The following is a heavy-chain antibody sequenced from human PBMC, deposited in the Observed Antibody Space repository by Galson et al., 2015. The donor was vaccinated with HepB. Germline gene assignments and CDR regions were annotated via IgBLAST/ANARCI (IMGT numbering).Heavy chain of an antibody. CDR1: GYTFTSYD. Sequence: SVKVSCKASGYTFTSYDINWVRQATGQGLEWMGWMNPNSGNTGYAQKFQGRVTMTRNTSISTAYMELSSLRSEDTAVYYCARAQRPVVVVPAARRKYYYYGMDVWGQGTTVTVSS. V-gene: IGHV1-8*01. CDR3: ARAQRPVVVVPAARRKYYYYGMDV. J-gene: IGHJ6*02. D-gene: IGHD2-2*01. CDR2: MNPNSGNT.